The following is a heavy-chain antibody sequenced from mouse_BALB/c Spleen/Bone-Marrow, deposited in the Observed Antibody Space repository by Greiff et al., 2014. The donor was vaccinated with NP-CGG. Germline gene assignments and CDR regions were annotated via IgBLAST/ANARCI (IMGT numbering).Heavy chain of an antibody. V-gene: IGHV1-54*01. CDR1: GYAFTNYL. Sequence: VKLQESGVELVRPGTSVKVSCKASGYAFTNYLIEWVKQRPGQGLEWIGVINPGSGGTNYNEKFKGKATLTADKSSSTAYMQLSSLTSDDSAVYFCARNANWLFAYWGQGTLVTVSA. CDR2: INPGSGGT. D-gene: IGHD4-1*01. CDR3: ARNANWLFAY. J-gene: IGHJ3*01.